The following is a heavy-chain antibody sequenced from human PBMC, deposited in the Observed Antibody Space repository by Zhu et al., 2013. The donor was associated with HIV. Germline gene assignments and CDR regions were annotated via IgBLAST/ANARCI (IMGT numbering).Heavy chain of an antibody. J-gene: IGHJ4*02. Sequence: QVQLVQSGAEVKKPGSSVKVSCKASGGTFSSYAISWVRQAPGQGLEWMGGIIPIFGTANYAQKFQGRVTITADESTSTAYMELSSLRSEDTAVYYCARGPGGDYYDSSGYYLGPFDYWGQGTLVTVSS. CDR1: GGTFSSYA. CDR3: ARGPGGDYYDSSGYYLGPFDY. CDR2: IIPIFGTA. D-gene: IGHD3-22*01. V-gene: IGHV1-69*01.